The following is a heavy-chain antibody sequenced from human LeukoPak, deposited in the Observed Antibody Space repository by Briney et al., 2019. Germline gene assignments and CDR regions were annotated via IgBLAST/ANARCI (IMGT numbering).Heavy chain of an antibody. CDR2: IYHSGST. CDR3: ARTNRSSSWAFDY. D-gene: IGHD6-13*01. Sequence: SETLSLTCAVSGGSISSSNWWSWVRQPPGKGLEWIGEIYHSGSTNYNPSLKSRVTISVDKSKNQFSLKLNSVTAADTAVYYCARTNRSSSWAFDYWGQGTLVTVSS. V-gene: IGHV4-4*02. J-gene: IGHJ4*02. CDR1: GGSISSSNW.